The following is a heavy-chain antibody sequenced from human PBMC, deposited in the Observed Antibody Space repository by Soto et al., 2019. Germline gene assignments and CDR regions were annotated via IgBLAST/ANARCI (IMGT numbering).Heavy chain of an antibody. J-gene: IGHJ6*02. CDR1: GGSISSSNW. D-gene: IGHD4-17*01. CDR2: IYHSGST. CDR3: ARAHYGDYAPLDV. Sequence: QVQLQESGPGLVKPSGTLSLTCAVSGGSISSSNWWSWVRQHPGKGLEWIGEIYHSGSTNYNPSRKSRVTISVDQSKNQFSLKLSSVTAADTAVYYCARAHYGDYAPLDVWGQGTTVTVSS. V-gene: IGHV4-4*02.